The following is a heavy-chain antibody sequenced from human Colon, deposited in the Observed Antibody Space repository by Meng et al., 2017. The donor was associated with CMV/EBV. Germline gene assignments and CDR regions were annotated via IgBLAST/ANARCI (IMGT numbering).Heavy chain of an antibody. CDR3: AKDTAYYYGSGSRAYGMDV. CDR1: GFTFNNYV. V-gene: IGHV3-23*01. J-gene: IGHJ6*02. D-gene: IGHD3-10*01. CDR2: ISGSGSST. Sequence: GESLKISCTASGFTFNNYVMAWVRQAPGKGLEWVSGISGSGSSTYYADSVKGRYTISRDNSKTTLYLQMNSLGAEDTAVYYCAKDTAYYYGSGSRAYGMDVWGQGTTATVSS.